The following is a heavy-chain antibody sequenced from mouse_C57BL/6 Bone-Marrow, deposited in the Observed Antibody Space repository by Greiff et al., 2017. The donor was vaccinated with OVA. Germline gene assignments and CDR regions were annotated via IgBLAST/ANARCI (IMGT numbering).Heavy chain of an antibody. CDR3: ARGRSPLYAMDY. V-gene: IGHV5-15*01. CDR2: ISNLAYSN. J-gene: IGHJ4*01. CDR1: GFTFSDYG. Sequence: EVKLMESGGGLVQPGGSLKLSCAASGFTFSDYGMAWVRQAPRKGPEGVAFISNLAYSNYYADTVTGRFTISRENAKNTLYLEMSSLRSEDTAMYYCARGRSPLYAMDYWGQGTSVTVSS.